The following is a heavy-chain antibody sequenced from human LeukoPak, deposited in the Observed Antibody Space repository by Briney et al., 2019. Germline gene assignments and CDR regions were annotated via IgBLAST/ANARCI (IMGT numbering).Heavy chain of an antibody. CDR1: GGSISSYY. V-gene: IGHV4-59*01. CDR3: ARGGRGIAAAGTSDY. Sequence: SETLSLTCTVSGGSISSYYWSWIRQPPGKGLEWIGYIYYSGSTNYNPSLKSRVTISVDTSKNQFSLKLSSVTAADTAVYYCARGGRGIAAAGTSDYWGQGTLVTVSS. J-gene: IGHJ4*02. D-gene: IGHD6-13*01. CDR2: IYYSGST.